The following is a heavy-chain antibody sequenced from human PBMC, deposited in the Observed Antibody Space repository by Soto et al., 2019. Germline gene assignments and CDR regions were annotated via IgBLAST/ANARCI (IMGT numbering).Heavy chain of an antibody. D-gene: IGHD4-17*01. CDR3: ASYGDYSSFDY. CDR1: GFTFSSYA. V-gene: IGHV3-23*01. Sequence: LRLSCPASGFTFSSYAMSFVRQAPGKGLEWVSAISGSGGSTYYADSVKGRFTISRDNSKNTLYLQMNSLRAEDTAVYYCASYGDYSSFDYWGQGTLVTVSS. J-gene: IGHJ4*02. CDR2: ISGSGGST.